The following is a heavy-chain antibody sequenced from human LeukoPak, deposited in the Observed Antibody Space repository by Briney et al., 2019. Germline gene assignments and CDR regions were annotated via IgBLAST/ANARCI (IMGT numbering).Heavy chain of an antibody. J-gene: IGHJ4*02. D-gene: IGHD3-22*01. V-gene: IGHV4-34*01. CDR2: INHSGST. Sequence: PSETLSLTCAVYGGSFSGYYWSWIRQPPGKGLEWTGEINHSGSTNYNPSLKSRVTISVDTSKNQFSLKLSSVTAADTAVYYCARGRLRYYYDSSGYYYGIRFDYWGQGTLVTVSS. CDR3: ARGRLRYYYDSSGYYYGIRFDY. CDR1: GGSFSGYY.